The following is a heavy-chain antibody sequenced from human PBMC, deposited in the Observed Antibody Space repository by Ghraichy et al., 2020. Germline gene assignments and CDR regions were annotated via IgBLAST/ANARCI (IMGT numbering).Heavy chain of an antibody. V-gene: IGHV4-34*01. CDR2: INHSGST. CDR1: GGSFSGYY. J-gene: IGHJ4*02. CDR3: ARPGYCSSTSCYRGFDY. Sequence: EALNISCAVYGGSFSGYYWSWIRQPPGKGLEWIGEINHSGSTNYNPSLKSRVTISVDTSKNQFSLKLSSVTAADTAVYYCARPGYCSSTSCYRGFDYWGQGTLVTVSS. D-gene: IGHD2-2*02.